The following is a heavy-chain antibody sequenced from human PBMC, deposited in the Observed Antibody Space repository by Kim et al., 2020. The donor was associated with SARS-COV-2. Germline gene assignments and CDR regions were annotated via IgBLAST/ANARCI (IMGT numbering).Heavy chain of an antibody. CDR1: GYSFTSYW. CDR2: IDPSDSYT. CDR3: ASAGDVVPAAIMDYYYGMAV. Sequence: GESLKISCKGSGYSFTSYWISWVRQMPGKGLEWMGRIDPSDSYTNYSPSFQGHGTISADKSISTAYLQWSSLKASDTAMYYCASAGDVVPAAIMDYYYGMAVWGHGTTVPVSS. J-gene: IGHJ6*02. V-gene: IGHV5-10-1*01. D-gene: IGHD2-2*01.